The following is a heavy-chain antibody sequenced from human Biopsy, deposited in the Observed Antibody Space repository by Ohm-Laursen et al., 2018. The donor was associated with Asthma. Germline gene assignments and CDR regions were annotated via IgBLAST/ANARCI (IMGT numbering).Heavy chain of an antibody. D-gene: IGHD3-10*01. J-gene: IGHJ6*02. Sequence: VASVKVSCKPSGYTFNSAGITWVRQAPGQGLEWMGWNSVYNGNTKVAQKLQDRVTMITDTSTSTAYMELRSLRSDDTAVYFCARAVDYSHYYGIDVWGQGTTVTVS. CDR2: NSVYNGNT. CDR3: ARAVDYSHYYGIDV. CDR1: GYTFNSAG. V-gene: IGHV1-18*01.